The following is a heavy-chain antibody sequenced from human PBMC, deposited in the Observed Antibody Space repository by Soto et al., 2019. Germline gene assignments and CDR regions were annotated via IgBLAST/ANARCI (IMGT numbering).Heavy chain of an antibody. CDR2: VSGSGGTT. Sequence: EVQLLDSGGGLVQPGGSLRLSCAASGFTFSSSAMSWVRQAPGKGLEWVSAVSGSGGTTYYADSVRGRFTISRDNSKNTLYLQTNSLRAEDTAIYFCARSTVDTIVTSGWCHYLDPWGPGTLVTVSS. J-gene: IGHJ5*02. D-gene: IGHD6-19*01. CDR3: ARSTVDTIVTSGWCHYLDP. V-gene: IGHV3-23*01. CDR1: GFTFSSSA.